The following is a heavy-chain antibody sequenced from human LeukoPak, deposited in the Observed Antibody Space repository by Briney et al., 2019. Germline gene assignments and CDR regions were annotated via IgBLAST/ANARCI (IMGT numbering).Heavy chain of an antibody. CDR1: GGSFSGYY. Sequence: PSETLSLTCAVYGGSFSGYYWSWIRQPPGKGLEWIGEINHSGSTNYNPSLKSRVTISVDTSKNQFSLKLSSVTAADTAVYYCARGGDGSIAAAGSDYWGQGTLVTVSS. CDR2: INHSGST. CDR3: ARGGDGSIAAAGSDY. D-gene: IGHD6-13*01. V-gene: IGHV4-34*01. J-gene: IGHJ4*02.